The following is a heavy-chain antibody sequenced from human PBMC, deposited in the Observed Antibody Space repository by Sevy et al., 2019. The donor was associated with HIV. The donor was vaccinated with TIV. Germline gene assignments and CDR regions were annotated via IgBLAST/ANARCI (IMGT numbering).Heavy chain of an antibody. CDR3: ARVKSFGVDSLYYYNGMDV. Sequence: AAVKVSCKASGYTFTSYNINWVGQATGQGLEWMGWMNPNSRNTGYPQKFQGRVTMTRNTSISTAYMELSSLRSEDAAVYYCARVKSFGVDSLYYYNGMDVWGQGTLVTVSS. D-gene: IGHD3-3*01. J-gene: IGHJ6*02. CDR1: GYTFTSYN. V-gene: IGHV1-8*01. CDR2: MNPNSRNT.